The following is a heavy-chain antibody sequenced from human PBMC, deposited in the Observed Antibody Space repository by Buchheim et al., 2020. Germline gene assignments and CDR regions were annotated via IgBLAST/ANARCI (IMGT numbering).Heavy chain of an antibody. Sequence: QLQLQESGPGLVKPSETLSLTCTVSGGSISSSSYYWGWIRQPPGKGLEWIGSIYYSGSTYYNPSLKSRVTISVEPSKNQFSLKLSSVTAADTAVYYCARQGLRFLEWLPQFDPWGQGTL. J-gene: IGHJ5*02. V-gene: IGHV4-39*01. D-gene: IGHD3-3*01. CDR2: IYYSGST. CDR3: ARQGLRFLEWLPQFDP. CDR1: GGSISSSSYY.